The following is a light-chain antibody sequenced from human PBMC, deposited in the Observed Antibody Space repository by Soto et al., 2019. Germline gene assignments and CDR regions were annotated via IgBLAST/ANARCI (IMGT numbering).Light chain of an antibody. CDR2: SAS. Sequence: IEMTQSPSTVSASVGDRITITCRASQGISSRLAWYQQKPGKAPNLLIYSASILQSGVTNRFSGSGSGTYFTLTITSLQPEGFATYYCQQAYILPPVFGGGTKVEI. J-gene: IGKJ4*01. CDR3: QQAYILPPV. V-gene: IGKV1-12*01. CDR1: QGISSR.